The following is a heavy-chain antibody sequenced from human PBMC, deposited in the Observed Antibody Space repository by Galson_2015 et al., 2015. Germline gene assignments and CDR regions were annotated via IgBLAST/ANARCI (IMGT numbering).Heavy chain of an antibody. J-gene: IGHJ5*02. CDR3: ARHIRKQWLFSPSSVRGWFDP. D-gene: IGHD6-19*01. CDR2: IYPGDSDT. V-gene: IGHV5-51*01. Sequence: QSGAEVKKPGESLKISCKGSGYSFTSYWIGWVRQMPGKGLEWMGIIYPGDSDTRYSPSFQGQVTISADKSISTAYLQWSSLKASDTAMYYCARHIRKQWLFSPSSVRGWFDPWGQGTLVTVSS. CDR1: GYSFTSYW.